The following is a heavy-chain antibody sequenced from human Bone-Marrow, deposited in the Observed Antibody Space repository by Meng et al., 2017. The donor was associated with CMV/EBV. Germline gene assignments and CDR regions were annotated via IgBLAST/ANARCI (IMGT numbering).Heavy chain of an antibody. CDR2: INPNRGGT. CDR3: AREGEGGLPAANTFDI. D-gene: IGHD2-2*01. V-gene: IGHV1-2*02. Sequence: ASEKVSCKASGYTFTGYYMHWVRQAPGQGLEWMGWINPNRGGTNYAQKFQGRVTMTRDTYISTAYMEVGRLRSDDTAVYYCAREGEGGLPAANTFDIWGQGTMVTVSS. CDR1: GYTFTGYY. J-gene: IGHJ3*02.